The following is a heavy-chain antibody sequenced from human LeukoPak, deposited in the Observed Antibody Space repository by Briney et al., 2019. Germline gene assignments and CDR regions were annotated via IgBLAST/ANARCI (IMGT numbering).Heavy chain of an antibody. CDR3: AKERERVLRYFDWLPTFDY. V-gene: IGHV3-23*01. Sequence: PGGSLRLSCAASGFTFSSYAMSWVRQAPGKGLEWGSAISGSGGSTYYADSVKGRFTISRDNSKNTLYLQMNSLRAEDTAVYYCAKERERVLRYFDWLPTFDYWGQGTLVTVSS. CDR2: ISGSGGST. CDR1: GFTFSSYA. J-gene: IGHJ4*02. D-gene: IGHD3-9*01.